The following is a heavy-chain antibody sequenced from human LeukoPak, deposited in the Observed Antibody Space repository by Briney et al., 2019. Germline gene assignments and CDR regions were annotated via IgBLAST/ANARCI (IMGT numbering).Heavy chain of an antibody. CDR1: GGSFSGYY. D-gene: IGHD1-26*01. V-gene: IGHV4-34*01. CDR2: INHSGST. J-gene: IGHJ5*02. CDR3: ARDGIVGATTHFDP. Sequence: SETLSLTCAVYGGSFSGYYWSWIRQPPGKGLEWIGEINHSGSTNYNPSLKSRVTISVDTSKSQFSLKLSSVTAADTAVYYCARDGIVGATTHFDPWGQGTLVTVSS.